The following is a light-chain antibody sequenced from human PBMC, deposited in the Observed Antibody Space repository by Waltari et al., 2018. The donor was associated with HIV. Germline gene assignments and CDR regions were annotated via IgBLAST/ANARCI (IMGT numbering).Light chain of an antibody. CDR1: TSDVGLDTY. V-gene: IGLV2-11*01. J-gene: IGLJ1*01. CDR3: CSYAGIWGV. Sequence: QSALTQPLQVSRPPGHSDTNSCTGTTSDVGLDTYVSWYQQHPGKAPKLMIYDVNKRPSGVPDRFSGSKSGNTASLNISGLQAEDESDYYCCSYAGIWGVFGTGTKVTVL. CDR2: DVN.